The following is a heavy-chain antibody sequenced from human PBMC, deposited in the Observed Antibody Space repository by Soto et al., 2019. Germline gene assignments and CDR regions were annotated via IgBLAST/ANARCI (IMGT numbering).Heavy chain of an antibody. CDR3: ATVVVVPADTTYYYGMDV. J-gene: IGHJ6*02. D-gene: IGHD2-2*01. V-gene: IGHV1-24*01. CDR1: GYTLTELS. CDR2: FDPEDGET. Sequence: QVQLVQSGAEVKKPGASVKVSCKVSGYTLTELSMHWVRQAPGKGLEWMGGFDPEDGETIYAQKFQGRVTMTEDTSTDTAYMELSSLRSQDTAVYYCATVVVVPADTTYYYGMDVWGQGTTVTVSS.